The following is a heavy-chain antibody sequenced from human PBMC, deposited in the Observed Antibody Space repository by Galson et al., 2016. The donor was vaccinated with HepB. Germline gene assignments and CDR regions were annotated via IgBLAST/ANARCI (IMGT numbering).Heavy chain of an antibody. CDR1: GYTSTSYD. J-gene: IGHJ4*02. Sequence: SVKVSCKASGYTSTSYDINWVRQATGQGLEWMGWMNPHSGTTGYAQKFQGRVTMTTNTSRTTAYMELSSLRSDDTAVYYCARGPRFASWVAVYFDYWGQGTLVTVSS. CDR2: MNPHSGTT. D-gene: IGHD2-15*01. V-gene: IGHV1-8*01. CDR3: ARGPRFASWVAVYFDY.